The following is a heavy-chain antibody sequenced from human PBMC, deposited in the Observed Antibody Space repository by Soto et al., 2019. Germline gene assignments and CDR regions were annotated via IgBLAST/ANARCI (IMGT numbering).Heavy chain of an antibody. CDR3: ARTLETKNGMGV. V-gene: IGHV2-26*02. D-gene: IGHD3-3*01. CDR2: ILSSDEK. Sequence: SGPTLVNPTETLTLTCTVSGVSLITGGMGVSWIRQPPGKALEWLAHILSSDEKSYSTSLKRRLTISTDTSKTQVVLTMTNMGPVDTGTYYCARTLETKNGMGVWGQGTRVTV. J-gene: IGHJ6*02. CDR1: GVSLITGGMG.